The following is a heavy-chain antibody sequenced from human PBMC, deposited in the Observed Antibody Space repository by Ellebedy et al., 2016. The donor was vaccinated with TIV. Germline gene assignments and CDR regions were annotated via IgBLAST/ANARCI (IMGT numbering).Heavy chain of an antibody. V-gene: IGHV1-46*01. CDR2: IYPSGGST. J-gene: IGHJ4*02. CDR1: GYKFTNYH. D-gene: IGHD1-26*01. Sequence: AASVKVSCKASGYKFTNYHMHWVRQAPGQGLEWMGIIYPSGGSTKYAQKFQGRVTLTRDTSTSGVDMELSSLRSEDTAVYYCARVPGAGPTSYFDYWGQGTLVTVSS. CDR3: ARVPGAGPTSYFDY.